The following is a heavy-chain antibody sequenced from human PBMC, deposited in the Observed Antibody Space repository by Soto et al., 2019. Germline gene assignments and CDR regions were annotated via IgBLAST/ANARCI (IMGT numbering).Heavy chain of an antibody. V-gene: IGHV4-30-2*01. J-gene: IGHJ5*02. CDR3: ARVPSP. CDR2: IYHSGSI. Sequence: SETLSLTCTVSGGSISSGGYSWSWIRQPPGKGLEWIGYIYHSGSIYYNPSLKNRVTISVDRSKNQFSLKLSSVTAADTAVYYCARVPSPWGQGTLVTVSS. CDR1: GGSISSGGYS.